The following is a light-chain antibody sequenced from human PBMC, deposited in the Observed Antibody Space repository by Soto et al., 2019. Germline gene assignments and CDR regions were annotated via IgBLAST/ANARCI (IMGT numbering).Light chain of an antibody. J-gene: IGLJ1*01. CDR1: SSDIGGYNF. Sequence: QSVLTQPASASGSPGQSITISCSGTSSDIGGYNFVSWYQQHAAKAPKIIIYDVTDRPSGVSNGFTGSKSANTASLTISGVQAEDEDDENCSSYSRSTTYVFGTGTKLTVL. CDR2: DVT. V-gene: IGLV2-14*03. CDR3: SSYSRSTTYV.